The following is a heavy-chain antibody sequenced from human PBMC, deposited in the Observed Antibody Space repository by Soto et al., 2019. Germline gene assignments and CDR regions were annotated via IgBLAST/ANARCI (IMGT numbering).Heavy chain of an antibody. CDR1: GFTFNNYA. D-gene: IGHD3-10*01. CDR2: ISGGGGTT. J-gene: IGHJ4*02. CDR3: AKGRGGSGSLTPRVDF. V-gene: IGHV3-23*01. Sequence: EVQLLESGGGLVQPGGSLRLSCAASGFTFNNYAMTWVRQAPGKGLEWVSAISGGGGTTSYADSVKGRFTVSRDGSKNTLYLQMSSLRAEDTDLYYCAKGRGGSGSLTPRVDFWGQGTLVTVSS.